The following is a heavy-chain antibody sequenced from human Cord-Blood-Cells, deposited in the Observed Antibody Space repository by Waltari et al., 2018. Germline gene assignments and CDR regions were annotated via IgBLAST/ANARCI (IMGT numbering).Heavy chain of an antibody. Sequence: QVQLVQSGAEVKKPGSSVKVSCKASGGTFSSYAISWVRQAPGQGLEWMGRIIPILGIANYAQKFQGRVTITADKSTSTAYMELSSLRSEDTAVYYCASLRITIFGVVIQNWFDPWGQGTLGTVSS. CDR2: IIPILGIA. J-gene: IGHJ5*02. D-gene: IGHD3-3*01. CDR3: ASLRITIFGVVIQNWFDP. CDR1: GGTFSSYA. V-gene: IGHV1-69*09.